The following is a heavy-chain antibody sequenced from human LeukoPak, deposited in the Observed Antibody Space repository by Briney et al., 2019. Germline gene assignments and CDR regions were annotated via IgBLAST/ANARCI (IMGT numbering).Heavy chain of an antibody. CDR2: IYYSGST. CDR1: GGSISGSSYY. J-gene: IGHJ5*02. D-gene: IGHD3-22*01. CDR3: ARGDSSGYYQNWFDP. V-gene: IGHV4-39*07. Sequence: TSETLSLTCTVSGGSISGSSYYWGWIRQPPGKGLEWIGSIYYSGSTYYNPSLKSRVTISVDRSKNQISLKLSSVTAADTAVYYCARGDSSGYYQNWFDPWGQGTLVTVSS.